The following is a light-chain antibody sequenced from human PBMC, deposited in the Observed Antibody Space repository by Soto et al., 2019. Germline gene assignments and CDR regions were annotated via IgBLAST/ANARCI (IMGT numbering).Light chain of an antibody. Sequence: EIVLTQSPGTLSLSPGEIATLSCRASQSVSSSYLAWYQQKPGQAPRLIIYGASSRATGIPDRFSGTGSETDFTLTISSLQPEDFATYYCQQSYSTPHTLGQGTRLEIK. CDR1: QSVSSSY. CDR3: QQSYSTPHT. CDR2: GAS. J-gene: IGKJ5*01. V-gene: IGKV3-20*01.